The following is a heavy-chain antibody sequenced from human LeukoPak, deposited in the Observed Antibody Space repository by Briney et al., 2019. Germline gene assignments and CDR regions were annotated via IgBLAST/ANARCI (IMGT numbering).Heavy chain of an antibody. CDR1: GGTFSSYA. CDR2: IIPIFGTA. CDR3: ARDAYDSSGYYLVDY. V-gene: IGHV1-69*05. D-gene: IGHD3-22*01. Sequence: SVKVSCKASGGTFSSYAISWVRQAPGQGLEWMGRIIPIFGTANYAQKFQGRVTITTDESTSSAYMELSSLRSEDMAVYYCARDAYDSSGYYLVDYWGLGTLVTVSS. J-gene: IGHJ4*02.